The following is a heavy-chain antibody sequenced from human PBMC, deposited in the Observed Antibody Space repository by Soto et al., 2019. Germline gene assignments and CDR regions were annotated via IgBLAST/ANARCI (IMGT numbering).Heavy chain of an antibody. CDR3: ARDLIRTTVKPNNCFAP. V-gene: IGHV1-18*01. Sequence: QRLEWMGWISAYNGNTNYAQKLQGRVTMTTDTSTSTAYMELRSLRSDDTAVYYCARDLIRTTVKPNNCFAPRGQGTLVTVSS. CDR2: ISAYNGNT. J-gene: IGHJ5*02. D-gene: IGHD4-4*01.